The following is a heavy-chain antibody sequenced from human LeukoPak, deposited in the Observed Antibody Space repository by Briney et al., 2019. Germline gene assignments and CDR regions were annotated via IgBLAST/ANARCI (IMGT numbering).Heavy chain of an antibody. CDR1: GDSVSSNSAA. J-gene: IGHJ5*02. CDR3: ARARGWYGRDCWFDP. Sequence: SQTLSLTCAISGDSVSSNSAAWNRIRQSPSRGLEWLGRTYYRSKWYNDYAVSVKSRITINPDTSKNQFSLQLNSVTPEDTAVYYCARARGWYGRDCWFDPWGQGTLVTVSS. D-gene: IGHD6-19*01. V-gene: IGHV6-1*01. CDR2: TYYRSKWYN.